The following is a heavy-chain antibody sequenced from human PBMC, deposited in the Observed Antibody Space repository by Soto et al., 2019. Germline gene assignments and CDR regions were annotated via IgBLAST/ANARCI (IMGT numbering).Heavy chain of an antibody. CDR1: GFTFSSYT. CDR2: ISSRSTNT. Sequence: GGSLRLSCEDSGFTFSSYTMNWVRRAPGKGLEWVSSISSRSTNTHYVDSVRGRFTISRDNAKRSLYLQMNSLRAEDTAVYYCARGPLYYFDYWGQGTLVTVSS. V-gene: IGHV3-21*01. CDR3: ARGPLYYFDY. J-gene: IGHJ4*02.